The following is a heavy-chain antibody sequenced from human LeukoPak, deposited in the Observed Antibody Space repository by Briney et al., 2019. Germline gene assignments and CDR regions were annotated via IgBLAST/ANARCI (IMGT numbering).Heavy chain of an antibody. V-gene: IGHV3-33*01. CDR2: IYYDGSNQ. CDR3: ATDRNSGKYYDY. J-gene: IGHJ4*02. D-gene: IGHD1-26*01. Sequence: GGSLRLSCVVSGLRFRNYGMHWVRQAPGKGLGWVAVIYYDGSNQYYADSVKGRFTVSRDNAKNTLYLQMDSLRAEDTAVYYCATDRNSGKYYDYWGQGTLVTVSS. CDR1: GLRFRNYG.